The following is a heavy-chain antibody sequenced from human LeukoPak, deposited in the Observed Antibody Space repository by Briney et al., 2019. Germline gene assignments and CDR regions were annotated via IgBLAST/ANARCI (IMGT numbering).Heavy chain of an antibody. D-gene: IGHD3-3*01. J-gene: IGHJ4*02. CDR2: ISGSGGST. CDR1: GFTFSSYS. CDR3: AKDGPGYDFSQLDY. Sequence: GGSLRLSCAASGFTFSSYSMNWVRQAPGKGLEWVSTISGSGGSTYYADSVKGRFTISRDNSKNTLYLQMNSLRAEDTAVYYCAKDGPGYDFSQLDYWGQGTLVTVSS. V-gene: IGHV3-23*01.